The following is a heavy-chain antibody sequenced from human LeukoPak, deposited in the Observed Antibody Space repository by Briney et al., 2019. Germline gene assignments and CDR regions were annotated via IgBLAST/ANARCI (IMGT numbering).Heavy chain of an antibody. CDR3: ARDSPDCGSTTCYKDWFDP. CDR2: VYYSGGT. J-gene: IGHJ5*02. CDR1: GGSISSGTYY. V-gene: IGHV4-39*07. Sequence: PSETLSLTCTVSGGSISSGTYYWGWIRQPPGKGLQWIGSVYYSGGTYYNPSLQSRVTISVDTSKNHFSLKLSSVTAADTAVYYCARDSPDCGSTTCYKDWFDPWGQGTLVTVSS. D-gene: IGHD2-2*02.